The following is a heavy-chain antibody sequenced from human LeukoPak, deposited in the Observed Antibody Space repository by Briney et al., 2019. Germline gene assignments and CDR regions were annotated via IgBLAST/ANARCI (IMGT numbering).Heavy chain of an antibody. Sequence: GGSLRLSCAASGFTFSSYAMSWVRQAPGKGLEWVSGISGSGGSTYYADSVKGRLTISRDNSKNRLYLQMNSLRAEDTAVYYCAKRPRGNYLDPFDYWGQGTLVTVSS. CDR2: ISGSGGST. J-gene: IGHJ4*02. CDR3: AKRPRGNYLDPFDY. V-gene: IGHV3-23*01. CDR1: GFTFSSYA. D-gene: IGHD3-10*01.